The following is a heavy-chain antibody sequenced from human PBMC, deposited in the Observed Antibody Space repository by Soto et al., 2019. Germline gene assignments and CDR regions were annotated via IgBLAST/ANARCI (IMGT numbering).Heavy chain of an antibody. CDR1: GYSFTSHW. CDR3: ARRPYCSSSDCYKGQIFDY. Sequence: PGESLKISCKGSGYSFTSHWIGWVRQMPGKGLEWMGIMFPGDSDTRYSPSFQGQVTISADKSISTTYLQWSSLKASDTAMYYCARRPYCSSSDCYKGQIFDYWGQGTLVTVSS. J-gene: IGHJ4*02. D-gene: IGHD2-2*02. CDR2: MFPGDSDT. V-gene: IGHV5-51*01.